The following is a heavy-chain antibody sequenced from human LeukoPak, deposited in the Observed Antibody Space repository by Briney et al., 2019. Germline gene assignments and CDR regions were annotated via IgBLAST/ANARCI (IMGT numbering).Heavy chain of an antibody. CDR2: VSWNGAYT. CDR1: GFPFDDYG. V-gene: IGHV3-20*04. D-gene: IGHD3-10*01. J-gene: IGHJ4*02. Sequence: PGGSLRLSCAASGFPFDDYGMSWVRLAPGKGLEWVSGVSWNGAYTEYADSVGGRFTISRDNAKKSLYLQMNSLRVDDTALYYCARRKGPYGSGTYYDSWGQGTLVSVSS. CDR3: ARRKGPYGSGTYYDS.